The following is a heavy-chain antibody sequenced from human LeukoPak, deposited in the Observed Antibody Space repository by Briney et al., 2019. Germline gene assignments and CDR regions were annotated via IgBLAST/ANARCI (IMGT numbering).Heavy chain of an antibody. D-gene: IGHD6-13*01. CDR2: IYYSGST. J-gene: IGHJ4*02. CDR3: ARNLGGSSWVFDY. CDR1: GGSISSYY. V-gene: IGHV4-59*01. Sequence: SETLSLTCTVSGGSISSYYWSWIRQRPGKGLEWIGYIYYSGSTNYNPSLKSRATISVDTSKNQFSLKLSSVTAADTAAYYCARNLGGSSWVFDYWGQGTLVTVSS.